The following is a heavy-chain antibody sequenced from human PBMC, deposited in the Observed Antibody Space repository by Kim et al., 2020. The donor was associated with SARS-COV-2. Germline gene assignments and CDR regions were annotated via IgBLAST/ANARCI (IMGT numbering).Heavy chain of an antibody. Sequence: SETLSLTCDVSGASISSGSYSWSWIRQSPGQGLEWIASIYQSGGTYYTSSLKSRLSISMDRYSNRFPVTLTSVTAADTAVYYCARGPYSDYFDYWGQGT. V-gene: IGHV4-30-2*06. CDR2: IYQSGGT. J-gene: IGHJ4*02. D-gene: IGHD4-4*01. CDR1: GASISSGSYS. CDR3: ARGPYSDYFDY.